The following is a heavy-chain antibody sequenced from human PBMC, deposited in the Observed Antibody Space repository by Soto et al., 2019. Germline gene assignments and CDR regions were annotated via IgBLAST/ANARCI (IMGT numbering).Heavy chain of an antibody. CDR2: ISSNGGST. CDR1: GFTFSSYA. CDR3: GPSLNRMVAY. V-gene: IGHV3-64D*06. Sequence: QPGGSLRLSCSASGFTFSSYAMHWVRQAPGKGLEYVSAISSNGGSTYYADSLKGRFTISRDNSKNTLYRQMSSLRAEDTAVYYCGPSLNRMVAYWGQGTLVTVSS. J-gene: IGHJ4*02.